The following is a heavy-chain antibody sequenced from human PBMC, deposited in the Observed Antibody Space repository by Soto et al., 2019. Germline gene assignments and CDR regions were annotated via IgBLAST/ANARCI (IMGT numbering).Heavy chain of an antibody. D-gene: IGHD6-13*01. V-gene: IGHV1-69*02. CDR3: ASLAYSSSWYIDY. Sequence: SVKVSCKASGYTFTGYYMHWVRQAPGQGLEWMGRIIPILGIANYAQKFQGRVTITADKSTSTAYMELSSLRSDDTAVYYCASLAYSSSWYIDYWGQGTLVTVSS. CDR1: GYTFTGYY. CDR2: IIPILGIA. J-gene: IGHJ4*02.